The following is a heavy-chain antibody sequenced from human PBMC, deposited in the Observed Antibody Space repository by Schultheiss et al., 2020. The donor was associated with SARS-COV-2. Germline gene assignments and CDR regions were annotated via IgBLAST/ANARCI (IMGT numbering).Heavy chain of an antibody. V-gene: IGHV3-15*01. D-gene: IGHD3-3*01. CDR3: TTGRITIFGVVPYYYYGMDV. CDR1: GFSFSSYA. CDR2: IKSKTDGGTT. J-gene: IGHJ6*02. Sequence: GESLKISCAASGFSFSSYAMSWVRQAPGKGLEWVGRIKSKTDGGTTDYAAPVKGRFTISRDDSKNTLYLQMNSLKTEDTAVYYCTTGRITIFGVVPYYYYGMDVWGQGTTVTVSS.